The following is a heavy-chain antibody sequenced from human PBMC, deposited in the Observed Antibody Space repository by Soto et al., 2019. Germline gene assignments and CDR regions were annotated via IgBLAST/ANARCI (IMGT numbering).Heavy chain of an antibody. CDR3: ARDRLLGYYGMDV. J-gene: IGHJ6*02. CDR1: GGSISSYY. V-gene: IGHV4-59*01. CDR2: IYYSGST. D-gene: IGHD1-26*01. Sequence: PSETLSLTCTVSGGSISSYYWSWIRQPPGKGLEWIGYIYYSGSTNYNPSLKSRVTISVDTSKNQFSLKLSSVTAADTAVYYCARDRLLGYYGMDVWGQGTTVTVSS.